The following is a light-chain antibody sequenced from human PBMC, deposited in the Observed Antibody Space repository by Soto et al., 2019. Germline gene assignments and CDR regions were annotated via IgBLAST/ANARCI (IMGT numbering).Light chain of an antibody. CDR3: QPSDRSTPWT. CDR1: QSIVTY. CDR2: AAS. Sequence: DTQRSKTQSSLSASVGDRVTITCRASQSIVTYLNWYLQKPGKAPKLLIYAASNLQSGVPSRFSGSGSGTDFTLTISSLQPEDFATYFCQPSDRSTPWTLGLGTRVDIK. V-gene: IGKV1-39*01. J-gene: IGKJ1*01.